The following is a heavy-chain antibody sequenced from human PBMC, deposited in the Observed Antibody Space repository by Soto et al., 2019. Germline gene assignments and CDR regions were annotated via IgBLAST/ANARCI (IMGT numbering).Heavy chain of an antibody. CDR3: AREAYSSSRGYYGMDV. Sequence: SETLSLTCTVSGGSVSSGSYYWGWIRQPPGKGLEWIGYIYYSGSTNYNPSLKSRVTISVDTSKNQFSLKLSSVTAADTAVYYCAREAYSSSRGYYGMDVWGQGTTVTVSS. J-gene: IGHJ6*02. D-gene: IGHD6-6*01. CDR2: IYYSGST. CDR1: GGSVSSGSYY. V-gene: IGHV4-61*01.